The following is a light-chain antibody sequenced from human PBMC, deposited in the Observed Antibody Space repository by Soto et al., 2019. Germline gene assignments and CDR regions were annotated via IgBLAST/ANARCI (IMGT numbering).Light chain of an antibody. Sequence: QSALTQSASVSGSPGQSITISCTGTSSDIGAYNYVSWYQQHPGKVPKVMIHDVSNRPSGVSSRFSGSKSGNTASLTISGLQAEDEADYYRSSYTSSNTPYVFGTGTKLTVL. CDR1: SSDIGAYNY. CDR3: SSYTSSNTPYV. CDR2: DVS. V-gene: IGLV2-14*01. J-gene: IGLJ1*01.